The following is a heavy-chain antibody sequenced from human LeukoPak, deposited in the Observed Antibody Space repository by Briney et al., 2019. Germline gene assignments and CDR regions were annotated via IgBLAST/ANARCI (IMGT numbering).Heavy chain of an antibody. V-gene: IGHV1-18*01. Sequence: GASVKVSCKASGYTFTSYGISWVRQAPGQGLEWMGWISAYNGNTNYAQKLQGRVTMTTDTSTSTAYMELRSLRSDDTAVYYCARDPGYYGSGSRFDYWGQGTLVTVPS. CDR1: GYTFTSYG. CDR2: ISAYNGNT. J-gene: IGHJ4*02. D-gene: IGHD3-10*01. CDR3: ARDPGYYGSGSRFDY.